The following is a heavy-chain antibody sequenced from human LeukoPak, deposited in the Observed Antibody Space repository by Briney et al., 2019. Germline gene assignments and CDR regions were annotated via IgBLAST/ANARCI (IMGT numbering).Heavy chain of an antibody. J-gene: IGHJ4*02. CDR3: ASGEWPQNY. V-gene: IGHV3-53*01. CDR2: IYSGGNT. Sequence: GGSLRLSCAASGFTVSGNYMSWVRQAPGRGLEWVSLIYSGGNTYYAGSVKGRFTISRDNSKNTLYLQMKSLRAEDTAVYYCASGEWPQNYWGQGTLVTVSS. CDR1: GFTVSGNY. D-gene: IGHD3-10*01.